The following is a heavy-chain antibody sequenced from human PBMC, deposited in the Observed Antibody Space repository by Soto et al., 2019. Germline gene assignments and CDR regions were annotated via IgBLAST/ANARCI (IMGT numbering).Heavy chain of an antibody. CDR3: ARGVVVAAYYYYYYMDV. V-gene: IGHV4-4*02. CDR1: SGSISSSNW. Sequence: QVQLQESGPGLVKPSGTLSLTCAVSSGSISSSNWWSWVRQPPGKGLEWIGEIYHSGSTNYNPSLKSRVTISVDKSKNQFSLKLSSVTAADTAVYYCARGVVVAAYYYYYYMDVWGKGTTVTVSS. CDR2: IYHSGST. D-gene: IGHD2-15*01. J-gene: IGHJ6*03.